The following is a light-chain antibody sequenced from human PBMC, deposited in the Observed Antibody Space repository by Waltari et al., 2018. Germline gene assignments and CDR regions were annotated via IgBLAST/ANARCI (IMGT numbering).Light chain of an antibody. CDR1: QTISYSSNYKNY. CDR2: WAS. Sequence: DIVMTQSPDSLAVSLGERATINCKSSQTISYSSNYKNYLAWYQQKPGQLPKLLIYWASTREAGVPDRFSGSGSWTDFTLTISSLQAEDVAVYYCQQYYKTPQTFGQGTKVEIK. J-gene: IGKJ1*01. CDR3: QQYYKTPQT. V-gene: IGKV4-1*01.